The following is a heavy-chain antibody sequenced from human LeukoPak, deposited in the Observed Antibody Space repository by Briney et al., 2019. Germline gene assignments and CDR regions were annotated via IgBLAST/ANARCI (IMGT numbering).Heavy chain of an antibody. D-gene: IGHD5-12*01. CDR1: GGPISSGGYS. CDR3: ARRQYSGYVDY. J-gene: IGHJ4*02. CDR2: IYHSGST. V-gene: IGHV4-30-2*01. Sequence: PSETLSLTCAVSGGPISSGGYSWSWIRQPPGKGLEWIGYIYHSGSTYYNPSLKSRVTISVDRSKNQFSLKLSSVTAADTAVYYCARRQYSGYVDYWGQGTLVTVSS.